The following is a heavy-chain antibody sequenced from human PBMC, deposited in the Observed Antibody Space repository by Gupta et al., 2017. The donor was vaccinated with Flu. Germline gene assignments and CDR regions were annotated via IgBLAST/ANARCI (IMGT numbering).Heavy chain of an antibody. D-gene: IGHD2-8*01. CDR1: GFPFINYG. V-gene: IGHV3-33*06. CDR3: AKDGDIVRNERNKNEYAMDV. Sequence: QVPLVESGGGVVPPGGSLRLSCAASGFPFINYGLHWVRQTPDKGLEWVAVIDFDGYLIWYADSVKDRFTISRDNFRATLFLQMDSLRGDDTAVYYCAKDGDIVRNERNKNEYAMDVWGQGTTVTVSS. CDR2: IDFDGYLI. J-gene: IGHJ6*02.